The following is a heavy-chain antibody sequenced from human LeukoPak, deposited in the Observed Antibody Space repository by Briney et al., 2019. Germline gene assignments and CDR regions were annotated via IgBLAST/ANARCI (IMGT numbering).Heavy chain of an antibody. D-gene: IGHD3-10*01. CDR2: IYYSGST. CDR1: GVSISPYY. J-gene: IGHJ5*02. V-gene: IGHV4-59*01. Sequence: PSETLSLTCTVSGVSISPYYWIWIGQPPAKGLEGIGYIYYSGSTNYNPSLKSRVTISVATSKSQFSLKLSSATAADTAVYYCARGGGSGRGNWFDPWGQGSLVIVSS. CDR3: ARGGGSGRGNWFDP.